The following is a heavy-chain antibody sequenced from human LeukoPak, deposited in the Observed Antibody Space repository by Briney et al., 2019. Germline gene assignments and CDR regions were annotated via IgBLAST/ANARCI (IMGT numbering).Heavy chain of an antibody. D-gene: IGHD5-12*01. CDR3: AREFRDGYISYKYYFDY. V-gene: IGHV4-4*07. Sequence: PSETLSLTCTVSGGSISSYYWSWIRQPAGNGLEWIGRIYTSGSTSYNPSLKSRVTMSVDTSKNQFSLKLSSVTAADTAVYYCAREFRDGYISYKYYFDYWGQGTLVTVSS. J-gene: IGHJ4*02. CDR1: GGSISSYY. CDR2: IYTSGST.